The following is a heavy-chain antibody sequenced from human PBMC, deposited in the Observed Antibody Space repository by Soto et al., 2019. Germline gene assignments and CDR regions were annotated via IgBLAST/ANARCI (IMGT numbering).Heavy chain of an antibody. CDR1: GFTISGQKY. CDR3: ATWHEREHAYDV. J-gene: IGHJ3*01. D-gene: IGHD1-1*01. V-gene: IGHV3-53*01. Sequence: DVQLVESGGGLIQPGESLRLSCAAFGFTISGQKYVAWVRQAPGKGLEWVSALYDLDGSFYAASVKGRFTTSSDSAKTTGYLQMNDLRPDDTAVYYCATWHEREHAYDVWGQGTTVTVSS. CDR2: LYDLDGS.